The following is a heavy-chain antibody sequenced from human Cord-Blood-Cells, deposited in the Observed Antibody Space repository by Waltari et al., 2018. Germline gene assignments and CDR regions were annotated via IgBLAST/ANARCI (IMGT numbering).Heavy chain of an antibody. J-gene: IGHJ4*02. CDR2: TIPFYGTA. CDR3: ARVRHDYGDYYFDY. V-gene: IGHV1-69*01. CDR1: GGTFSSYA. D-gene: IGHD4-17*01. Sequence: QVQLVQSGAEVKKPGSSVKVSCKASGGTFSSYAISWVRQAPGEGHEWMGGTIPFYGTANDAKKFQGRVTITADESTSTAYMELSSLRSEDTAVYYCARVRHDYGDYYFDYWGQGTLVTVAS.